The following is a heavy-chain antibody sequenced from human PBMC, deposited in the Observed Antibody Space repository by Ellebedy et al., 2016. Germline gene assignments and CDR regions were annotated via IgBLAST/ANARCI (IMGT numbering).Heavy chain of an antibody. CDR2: INPGSGGT. CDR3: ARQPVSTTVNFDY. V-gene: IGHV1-2*02. D-gene: IGHD4-17*01. Sequence: ASVKVSCXASGYTFTGYYMHWVRQAPGQGLEWMGWINPGSGGTKYAQKFQGRVTMTRDTSISTAYVELSSLRTDDTAVYYCARQPVSTTVNFDYWGQGTLVTVFS. J-gene: IGHJ4*02. CDR1: GYTFTGYY.